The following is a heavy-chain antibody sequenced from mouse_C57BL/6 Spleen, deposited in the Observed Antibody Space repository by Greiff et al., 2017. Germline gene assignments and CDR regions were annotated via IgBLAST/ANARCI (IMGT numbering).Heavy chain of an antibody. CDR3: ARDYVSVWYFDV. J-gene: IGHJ1*03. D-gene: IGHD1-1*01. CDR2: IDPNSGGT. V-gene: IGHV1-72*01. CDR1: GYTFTSYW. Sequence: VKLMESGAELVKPGASVKLSCKASGYTFTSYWMHWVKQRPGRGLEWIGRIDPNSGGTKYNEKFKSKATLTVDKPSSTAYMQLSSLTSEDSAVYYGARDYVSVWYFDVWGTGTTVTVSS.